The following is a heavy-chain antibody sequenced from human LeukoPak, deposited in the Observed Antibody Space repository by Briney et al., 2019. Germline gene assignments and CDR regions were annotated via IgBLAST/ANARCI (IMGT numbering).Heavy chain of an antibody. J-gene: IGHJ4*02. D-gene: IGHD5-12*01. CDR1: GFTFSSYA. CDR2: ISGSGGST. V-gene: IGHV3-23*01. CDR3: AKEPRRDIVATTGDY. Sequence: PGGSLRLSCAASGFTFSSYAMSWVRQAPGRGLEWVSAISGSGGSTYYADSMKGRFTISRDNSKNTLYLQMNSLRAEVTAVYYCAKEPRRDIVATTGDYWGQGTLVTVSS.